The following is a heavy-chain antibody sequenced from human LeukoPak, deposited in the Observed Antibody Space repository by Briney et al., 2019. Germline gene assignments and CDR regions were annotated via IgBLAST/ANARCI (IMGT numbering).Heavy chain of an antibody. CDR3: AARPPIIVAGPFDY. CDR2: ISGSGGST. D-gene: IGHD5-12*01. V-gene: IGHV3-23*01. CDR1: GFTFSTYA. Sequence: PGGSLRLSCAASGFTFSTYAMGWGRQTPGKVLKLVSTISGSGGSTYYAQSLKGRFTISRDNSKNTLYLQMNSLRAEDTAVYYCAARPPIIVAGPFDYWGQGTLVTVSS. J-gene: IGHJ4*02.